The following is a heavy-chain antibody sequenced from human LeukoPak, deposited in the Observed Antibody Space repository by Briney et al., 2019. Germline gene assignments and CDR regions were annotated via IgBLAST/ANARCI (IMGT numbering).Heavy chain of an antibody. Sequence: GGSLRLSCAASGFIFSNCDMHWVRQAPGKGLEWVTFIPYDESNKYYADSVKGRFTISRDNAKNSLYLQMNSLRAEDTALYYCAKDYRAVAGNPALDYWGQGALVTVSS. J-gene: IGHJ4*02. D-gene: IGHD6-19*01. CDR1: GFIFSNCD. CDR2: IPYDESNK. V-gene: IGHV3-30*02. CDR3: AKDYRAVAGNPALDY.